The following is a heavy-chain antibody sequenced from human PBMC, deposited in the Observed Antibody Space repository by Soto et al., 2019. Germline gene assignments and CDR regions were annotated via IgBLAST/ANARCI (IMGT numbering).Heavy chain of an antibody. CDR1: GDSMTKYY. CDR2: IYTSGST. J-gene: IGHJ4*02. CDR3: ARTVGAAYYFDF. Sequence: SETLSLTCTVSGDSMTKYYWSWIRQSAGKGLEWIGRIYTSGSTNYSPSLKSRVTMSIDTSNKHFSLSLKSVTAADTAVYYCARTVGAAYYFDFWGQGALVTVSS. V-gene: IGHV4-4*07. D-gene: IGHD1-26*01.